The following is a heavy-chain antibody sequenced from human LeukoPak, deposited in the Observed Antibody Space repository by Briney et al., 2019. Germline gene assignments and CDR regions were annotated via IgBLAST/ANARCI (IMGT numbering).Heavy chain of an antibody. D-gene: IGHD1-20*01. J-gene: IGHJ4*02. Sequence: GGSLRLSCAASGFTFSSYSMNWVRQAPGKGLEWVSYISSSGSTIYYADSVKGRFTISRDNAKNSLYLQMNSLRAEDTAVYYCARITYGNQDYWGQGTLVTVSS. V-gene: IGHV3-48*04. CDR3: ARITYGNQDY. CDR1: GFTFSSYS. CDR2: ISSSGSTI.